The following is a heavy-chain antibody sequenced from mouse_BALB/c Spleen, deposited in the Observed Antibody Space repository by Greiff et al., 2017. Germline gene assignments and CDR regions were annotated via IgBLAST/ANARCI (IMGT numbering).Heavy chain of an antibody. CDR2: INPNNGGT. D-gene: IGHD1-1*01. J-gene: IGHJ3*01. V-gene: IGHV1-18*01. CDR3: ARGITTVVEGFAY. CDR1: GYTFTDYN. Sequence: VQLKESGPELVKPGASVKIPCKASGYTFTDYNMDWVKQSHGKSLEWIGDINPNNGGTIYNQKFKGKATLTVDKSSSTAYMELRSLTSEDTAVYYCARGITTVVEGFAYWGQGTLVTVSA.